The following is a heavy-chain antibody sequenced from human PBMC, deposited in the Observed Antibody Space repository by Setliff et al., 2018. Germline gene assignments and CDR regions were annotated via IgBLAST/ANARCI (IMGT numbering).Heavy chain of an antibody. D-gene: IGHD6-19*01. CDR3: VTDPPNSGWSFDC. V-gene: IGHV3-33*03. CDR1: GFTFSTHA. J-gene: IGHJ5*01. CDR2: IWSDGINK. Sequence: GGSLRLSCGASGFTFSTHAMHWVRQAPGKGLEWVAMIWSDGINKFYGGPVKGRFIVSRDNSKNTVFLQMNDLRVEETAVYYCVTDPPNSGWSFDCWGQGTPVTVSS.